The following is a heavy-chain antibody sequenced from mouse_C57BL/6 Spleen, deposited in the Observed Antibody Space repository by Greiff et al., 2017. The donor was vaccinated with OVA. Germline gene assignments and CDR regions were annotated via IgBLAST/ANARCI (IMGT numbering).Heavy chain of an antibody. V-gene: IGHV1-15*01. D-gene: IGHD2-10*01. J-gene: IGHJ2*01. CDR1: GYTFTDYE. CDR2: IDPETGGT. CDR3: ASPPPYSGDFDY. Sequence: QVQLQQSGAELVRPGASVTLSCKASGYTFTDYEMHWVKQTPVHGLEWIGAIDPETGGTAYNQKFKGKAILTADKSSSTAYMELRSLTSEDSAVYFCASPPPYSGDFDYWGQGTTLTVSS.